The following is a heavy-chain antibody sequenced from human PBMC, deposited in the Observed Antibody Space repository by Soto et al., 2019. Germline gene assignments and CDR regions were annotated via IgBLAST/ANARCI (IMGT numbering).Heavy chain of an antibody. CDR2: IYYSGST. D-gene: IGHD2-21*02. J-gene: IGHJ4*02. Sequence: QVQLQELGPGLVKPSQTLSLTCTVSGGSISSGDYYWSWIRQPPGKGLEWIGYIYYSGSTYYNPSLKSRVTISVDTSKNQFSLKLSSVTAADTAVYYCAQINCGGDCYMDYWGQGTLVTVSS. V-gene: IGHV4-30-4*01. CDR1: GGSISSGDYY. CDR3: AQINCGGDCYMDY.